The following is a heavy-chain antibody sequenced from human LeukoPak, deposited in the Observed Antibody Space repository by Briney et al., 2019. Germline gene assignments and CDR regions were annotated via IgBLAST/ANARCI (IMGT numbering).Heavy chain of an antibody. Sequence: PSETLSLTCTVSGGSISSYYWSWIRQPAGKGLERIGRIYTSGSTNYNPSLKSRVTMSVDTSKNQFSLKLSSVTAADTAVYYCARTENDFWSGLAFDYWGQGTLVTVSS. CDR2: IYTSGST. V-gene: IGHV4-4*07. CDR3: ARTENDFWSGLAFDY. D-gene: IGHD3-3*01. CDR1: GGSISSYY. J-gene: IGHJ4*02.